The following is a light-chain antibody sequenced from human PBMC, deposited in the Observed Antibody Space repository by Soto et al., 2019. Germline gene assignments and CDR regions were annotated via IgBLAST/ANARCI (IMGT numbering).Light chain of an antibody. V-gene: IGLV2-14*01. CDR3: SSYTSSTTPDV. CDR2: EVS. Sequence: QSALTQPASVSGSPGQSITISCTGTSSDVGGYNYVSWYQQHPGKAPKLMIYEVSNRPSGVSNRFSGCKSGNTAPLTISGLQAQDEADYYSSSYTSSTTPDVYGSGTKGTVL. J-gene: IGLJ1*01. CDR1: SSDVGGYNY.